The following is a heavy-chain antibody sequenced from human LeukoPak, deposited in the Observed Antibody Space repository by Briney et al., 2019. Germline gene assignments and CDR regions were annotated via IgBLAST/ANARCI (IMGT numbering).Heavy chain of an antibody. V-gene: IGHV4-59*01. D-gene: IGHD3-10*01. CDR1: GGSISSYY. Sequence: SETLSLTCTVSGGSISSYYWSWIRQPPGKGLEWHGYIYYSGSNNYNPSLKSRVTISVDTSKNQFSLKLSSVTAADTAVYYCARESYYGSGRRVKPYNWFDPWGQGTLVTVSS. CDR2: IYYSGSN. CDR3: ARESYYGSGRRVKPYNWFDP. J-gene: IGHJ5*02.